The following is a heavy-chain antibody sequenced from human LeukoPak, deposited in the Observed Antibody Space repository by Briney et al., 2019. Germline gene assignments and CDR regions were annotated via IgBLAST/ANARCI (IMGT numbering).Heavy chain of an antibody. CDR2: IYYSGST. V-gene: IGHV4-30-4*01. CDR1: GGSISSGDYY. J-gene: IGHJ3*02. D-gene: IGHD3-22*01. CDR3: ARALEGVVVPPEAFDI. Sequence: SETLSLTCTVSGGSISSGDYYWSWIRQPPGKGLEWIGYIYYSGSTYYNPSLKSRVTISVDTSKNQFSLKLSSVTAADTAVYYCARALEGVVVPPEAFDIWGQGTMVTVSS.